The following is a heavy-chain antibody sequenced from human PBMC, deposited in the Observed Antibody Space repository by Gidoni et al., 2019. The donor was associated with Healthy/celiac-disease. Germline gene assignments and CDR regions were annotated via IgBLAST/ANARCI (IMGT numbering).Heavy chain of an antibody. J-gene: IGHJ4*02. D-gene: IGHD2-8*01. V-gene: IGHV2-5*02. CDR3: AHSPYAMNGEYFDS. Sequence: QITLKESGPTLVKPTQTLTLTCTFSGFSLSTSGVSVGWIRQPPGKALEWLALIYWDDDKRYSPSLKSRLTITKDTSKNQVVLTMTNMDPVDTATYYCAHSPYAMNGEYFDSWGQGTLVTVSS. CDR1: GFSLSTSGVS. CDR2: IYWDDDK.